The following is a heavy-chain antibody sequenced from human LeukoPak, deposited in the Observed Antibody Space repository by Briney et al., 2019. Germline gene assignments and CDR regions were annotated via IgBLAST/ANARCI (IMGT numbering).Heavy chain of an antibody. Sequence: SETLSLTCTVSGGSISSYYWSWIRQPPGKGLEWIGYIYYSGSTNYNPSLKSRVTISVDTSKNQFSLKLSSVTAADTAVYYCARVICSGGSCYSDEYFDYWGQGTLVTVSS. D-gene: IGHD2-15*01. J-gene: IGHJ4*02. CDR3: ARVICSGGSCYSDEYFDY. CDR1: GGSISSYY. CDR2: IYYSGST. V-gene: IGHV4-59*08.